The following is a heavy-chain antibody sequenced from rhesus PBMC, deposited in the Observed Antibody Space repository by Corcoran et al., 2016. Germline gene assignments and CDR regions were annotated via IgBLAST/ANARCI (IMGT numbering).Heavy chain of an antibody. Sequence: QLQLQESGPGLVKPSETLSLTCAVSGGSISGYFWSWLRQPPGTGLEWIGRISGSRGNTDYNTSLKSRVTISRDTSMNQFSLRLTSVTAADTAVYYCARDRASTGPEDFDYWGQGILVTVSS. J-gene: IGHJ4*01. CDR2: ISGSRGNT. D-gene: IGHD6-25*01. V-gene: IGHV4-173*01. CDR1: GGSISGYF. CDR3: ARDRASTGPEDFDY.